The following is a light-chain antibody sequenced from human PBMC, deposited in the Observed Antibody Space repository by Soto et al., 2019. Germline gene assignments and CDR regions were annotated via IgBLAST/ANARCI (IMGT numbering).Light chain of an antibody. CDR1: QDIKNY. J-gene: IGKJ4*01. CDR3: QQCDDFIT. Sequence: DIQKTQSPSSLSASVRDRVTITCQASQDIKNYLNWYQQKPGKAPKLLIYEASNLETGVPSRFSGSGSGRSFTFTISSLQPEDIATYYCQQCDDFITFGGGTRIEIK. CDR2: EAS. V-gene: IGKV1-33*01.